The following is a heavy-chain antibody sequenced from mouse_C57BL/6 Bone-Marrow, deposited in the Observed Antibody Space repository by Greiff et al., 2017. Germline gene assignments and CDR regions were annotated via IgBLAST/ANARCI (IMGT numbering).Heavy chain of an antibody. V-gene: IGHV10-1*01. CDR1: GFSFNTYA. CDR3: VREDSSGWFAY. J-gene: IGHJ3*01. CDR2: IRSKSNNYAT. Sequence: EVNVVESGGGLVQPKGSLKLSCAASGFSFNTYALNWVRQAPGKGLEWVARIRSKSNNYATYYADSVKDRFTISRDDSESMLYLQMNNLKTEDTAMYYCVREDSSGWFAYWGQGTLVTVSA. D-gene: IGHD3-2*02.